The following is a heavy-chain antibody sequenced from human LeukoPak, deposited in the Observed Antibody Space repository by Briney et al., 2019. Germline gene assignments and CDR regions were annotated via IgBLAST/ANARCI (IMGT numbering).Heavy chain of an antibody. V-gene: IGHV3-48*01. CDR1: GFTFSSYS. J-gene: IGHJ3*02. CDR2: ISSSSSTI. D-gene: IGHD3-9*01. Sequence: GGSLRLSCAASGFTFSSYSMNWVRQAPGKGLEWVSYISSSSSTIYYADSVKSRFTISRDNAKNSLYLQMNSLRAEDTAVYYCARSLKDWDPDAFDIWGQGTMVTVSS. CDR3: ARSLKDWDPDAFDI.